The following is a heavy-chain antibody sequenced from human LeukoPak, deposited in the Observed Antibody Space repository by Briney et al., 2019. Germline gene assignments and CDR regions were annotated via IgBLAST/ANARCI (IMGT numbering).Heavy chain of an antibody. CDR3: ARDLVPGYSYGPYYYYGMDV. J-gene: IGHJ6*02. V-gene: IGHV3-7*01. CDR2: IKQDGSEK. Sequence: PGGSLRLSCAASGFTFSSYWMSWVRQSPGKGLEWVANIKQDGSEKYYVDSLKGRFTISRDNSKNTLYLQMNSLRAEDTAVYYCARDLVPGYSYGPYYYYGMDVWGQGTTVTVSS. CDR1: GFTFSSYW. D-gene: IGHD5-18*01.